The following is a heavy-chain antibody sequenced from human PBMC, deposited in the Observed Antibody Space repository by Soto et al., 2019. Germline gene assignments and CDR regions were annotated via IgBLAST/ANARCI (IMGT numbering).Heavy chain of an antibody. J-gene: IGHJ3*02. D-gene: IGHD2-15*01. CDR2: IVVGSGNT. Sequence: SVNVSFKTSGFTFSNSAVQWVRQARGQLLGWMGWIVVGSGNTQYAQKFRERVTITKXXXXGXAXMXVXXXASEDTAVHYCAAELYSGGTCCSFDIWGQGTMVTVS. V-gene: IGHV1-58*01. CDR1: GFTFSNSA. CDR3: AAELYSGGTCCSFDI.